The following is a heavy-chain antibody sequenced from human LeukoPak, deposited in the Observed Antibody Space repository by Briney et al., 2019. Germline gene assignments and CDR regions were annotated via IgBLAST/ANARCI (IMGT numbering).Heavy chain of an antibody. D-gene: IGHD6-19*01. V-gene: IGHV1-24*01. J-gene: IGHJ4*02. Sequence: ASVRVSCKVSGYTLTELSMHWVRQAPGKGLEWMGGFDPEDGETIYAQKFQGRVTMTEDTSTDTAYMELSSLRSEDTAVYYCATESPIAVASYYFDYWGQGTLVTVSS. CDR3: ATESPIAVASYYFDY. CDR1: GYTLTELS. CDR2: FDPEDGET.